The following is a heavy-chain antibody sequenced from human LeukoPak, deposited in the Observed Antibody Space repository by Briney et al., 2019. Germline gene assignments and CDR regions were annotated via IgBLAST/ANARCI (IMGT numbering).Heavy chain of an antibody. CDR3: ARGPYCSGGSCFYDY. D-gene: IGHD2-15*01. Sequence: SETLSLTCTVSGGSISSYYWSWIRQPPGKGLEWIGYIYYSGSTNYNPSLKSRATISVDTSKNQFSLKLSSVTAADTAVYYCARGPYCSGGSCFYDYWGQGTLVTVSS. V-gene: IGHV4-59*01. J-gene: IGHJ4*02. CDR1: GGSISSYY. CDR2: IYYSGST.